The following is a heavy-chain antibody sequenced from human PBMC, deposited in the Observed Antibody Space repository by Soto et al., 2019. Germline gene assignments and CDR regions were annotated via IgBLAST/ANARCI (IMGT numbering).Heavy chain of an antibody. Sequence: ASVKVSCKASGGIFSTYAISWLRQAPGQGLEWMGWISAYNGNTNYAQKLQGRVTMTTDTSTSTAYMELRSLRSDDTAVYYCARGDYDFWSGTLSGIDYWGQGTLVTVSS. J-gene: IGHJ4*02. CDR2: ISAYNGNT. D-gene: IGHD3-3*01. CDR3: ARGDYDFWSGTLSGIDY. V-gene: IGHV1-18*01. CDR1: GGIFSTYA.